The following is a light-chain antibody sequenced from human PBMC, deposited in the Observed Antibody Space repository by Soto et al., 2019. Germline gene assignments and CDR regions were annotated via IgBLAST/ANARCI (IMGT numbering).Light chain of an antibody. CDR3: TCCTSDSIYV. J-gene: IGLJ1*01. Sequence: QSALTQPASVSGSPGQSITISCTGTSNDVGGYNLVSWYQQSPGKVPKLLIYNVSNRPSGVSDRFSGSKSGNTASLTISGVLAADESDDYCTCCTSDSIYVFGAGTKLTVL. V-gene: IGLV2-14*01. CDR1: SNDVGGYNL. CDR2: NVS.